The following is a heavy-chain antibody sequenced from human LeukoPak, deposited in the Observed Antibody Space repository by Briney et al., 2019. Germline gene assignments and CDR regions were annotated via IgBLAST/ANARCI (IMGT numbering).Heavy chain of an antibody. CDR2: ISGGGEDT. J-gene: IGHJ4*02. CDR1: GFSFSIYT. V-gene: IGHV3-23*01. CDR3: AKAKGGL. Sequence: PGGSLRLSCVASGFSFSIYTMTWFRQAPGKGLEWVSSISGGGEDTHFADSVKGRFTVSRDNSRNTLFLQMDSLRVEDTAVYHCAKAKGGLWGQGTLVTVSS. D-gene: IGHD2-15*01.